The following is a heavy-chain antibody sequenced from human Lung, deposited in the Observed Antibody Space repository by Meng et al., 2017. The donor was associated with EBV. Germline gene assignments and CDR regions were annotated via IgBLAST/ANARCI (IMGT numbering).Heavy chain of an antibody. D-gene: IGHD5-24*01. Sequence: QVQLVQSGADVKKPGASVKVSCKASGYTFTGYYMHWVRQAPRQGLEWMGWININSGGTNYAQKFQGWITMTRDTSISTAYMELSRLRSDDTAVYYCARSPLDGYNYHFDYWGQGTLVTVSS. CDR1: GYTFTGYY. CDR3: ARSPLDGYNYHFDY. CDR2: ININSGGT. J-gene: IGHJ4*02. V-gene: IGHV1-2*04.